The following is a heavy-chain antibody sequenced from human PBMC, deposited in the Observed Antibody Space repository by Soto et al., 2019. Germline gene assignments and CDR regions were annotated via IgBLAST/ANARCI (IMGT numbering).Heavy chain of an antibody. CDR2: ISSSSSYI. Sequence: EVQLVESGGGLVKPGGSLRLSCAASGFTFSSYSMNWVRQAPGKGLEWVSSISSSSSYIYYADSVKGRFTISRDNAKNSLYLQMNSLRAEDTAVYYCASITIFGVVSNYWGQGTLVTVSS. J-gene: IGHJ4*02. D-gene: IGHD3-3*01. V-gene: IGHV3-21*01. CDR1: GFTFSSYS. CDR3: ASITIFGVVSNY.